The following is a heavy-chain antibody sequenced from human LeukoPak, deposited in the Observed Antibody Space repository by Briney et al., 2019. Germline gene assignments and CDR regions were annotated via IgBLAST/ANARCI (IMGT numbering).Heavy chain of an antibody. V-gene: IGHV4-39*07. CDR1: GGSISSSSYY. J-gene: IGHJ5*02. Sequence: SETLSLTCTVSGGSISSSSYYWGWIRQPPGKGLEWIGSIYYSGSTYYNPSLKSRVTMSVDTSKNQFSLKLSSVTAADTAVYYCARDRAVVPAANWFDPWGQGTLVTVSS. CDR3: ARDRAVVPAANWFDP. CDR2: IYYSGST. D-gene: IGHD2-2*01.